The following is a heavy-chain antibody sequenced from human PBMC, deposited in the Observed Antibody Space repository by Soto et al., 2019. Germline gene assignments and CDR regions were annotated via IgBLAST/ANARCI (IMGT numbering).Heavy chain of an antibody. Sequence: QGQLVQSGGGVVQPGRSLRLSCAGSGFTFSRHGMHWVRQAPGKGLEWVAVSSYDGTNQDYADSVKGRFTISRDNSKNTLYLQMNKLRSEDTAVYYCAKDRSANYFYYGMDVWGQGTTVTVS. CDR3: AKDRSANYFYYGMDV. CDR1: GFTFSRHG. D-gene: IGHD2-8*01. V-gene: IGHV3-30*18. J-gene: IGHJ6*02. CDR2: SSYDGTNQ.